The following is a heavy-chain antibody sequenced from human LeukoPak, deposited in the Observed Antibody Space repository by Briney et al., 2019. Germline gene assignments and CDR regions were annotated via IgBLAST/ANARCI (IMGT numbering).Heavy chain of an antibody. CDR3: ARDRPSGGQNDY. Sequence: ASVKVSCKASGYTFTSYCISWVRQAPGQGLEWMGWISAYNGNTNYAQKLQGRVTMTTDTSTSTAYMELRSLRSDDTAVYYCARDRPSGGQNDYWGQGTLVTVSS. J-gene: IGHJ4*02. V-gene: IGHV1-18*01. CDR2: ISAYNGNT. D-gene: IGHD6-6*01. CDR1: GYTFTSYC.